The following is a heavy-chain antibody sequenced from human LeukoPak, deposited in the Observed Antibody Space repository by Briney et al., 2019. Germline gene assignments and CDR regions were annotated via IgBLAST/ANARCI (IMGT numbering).Heavy chain of an antibody. Sequence: GGSLRLSCAASGFTFSNYAMSWVRQAPGRGLEWVSAFSGSGGSTYYANSVKGRFTISRDNSKNTLYLQMNSLRAEDTAVYYCATSGLSRFGFWGQGTLVTVSS. CDR2: FSGSGGST. V-gene: IGHV3-23*01. CDR3: ATSGLSRFGF. J-gene: IGHJ4*02. D-gene: IGHD2/OR15-2a*01. CDR1: GFTFSNYA.